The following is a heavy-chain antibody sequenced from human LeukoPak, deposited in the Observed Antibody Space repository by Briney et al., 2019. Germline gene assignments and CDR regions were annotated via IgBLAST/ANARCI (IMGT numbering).Heavy chain of an antibody. CDR2: INDSGGT. J-gene: IGHJ4*02. D-gene: IGHD3-22*01. Sequence: SETLSLTCSVYGGSFSSYYWSWIRQPPGKGLEWIGEINDSGGTDYNPSLKSRVTISVDTSENQFSLKLSSVTAADTAVYYCAGTYYYDSSGYYPYWGQGTLVTVSS. V-gene: IGHV4-34*01. CDR3: AGTYYYDSSGYYPY. CDR1: GGSFSSYY.